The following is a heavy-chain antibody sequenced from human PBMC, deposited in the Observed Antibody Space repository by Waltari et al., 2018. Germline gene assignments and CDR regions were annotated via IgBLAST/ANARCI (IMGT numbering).Heavy chain of an antibody. V-gene: IGHV3-21*02. CDR3: VKGGYIISDY. J-gene: IGHJ4*02. Sequence: EVQLVESGGGLVTPGGSLTLSCEASGFTFNSVSMTWVRQAPGKGLEWLSTIASGSDYIFYAVSVRGRFTISRDNARSTVNLRMNSLRTEDTAVYYCVKGGYIISDYWGQGIQVIVSS. D-gene: IGHD3-22*01. CDR1: GFTFNSVS. CDR2: IASGSDYI.